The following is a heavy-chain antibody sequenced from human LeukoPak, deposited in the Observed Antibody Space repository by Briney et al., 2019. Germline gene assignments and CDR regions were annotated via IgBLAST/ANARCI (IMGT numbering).Heavy chain of an antibody. D-gene: IGHD6-13*01. V-gene: IGHV4-34*01. CDR2: INHSGST. J-gene: IGHJ1*01. Sequence: SETLSLTCAVYGGSFSGYYWSWIRQPPGKGLEWIGEINHSGSTNYNPSLKSRVTISVDTSKNQFSLKLSSVTAADTAVYYCARSPLATRSSSWYLGRLYFQHWGQGTLVTVSS. CDR1: GGSFSGYY. CDR3: ARSPLATRSSSWYLGRLYFQH.